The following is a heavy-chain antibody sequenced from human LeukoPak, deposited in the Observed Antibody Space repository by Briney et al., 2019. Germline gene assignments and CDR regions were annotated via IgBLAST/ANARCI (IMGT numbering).Heavy chain of an antibody. CDR2: ISYDGSNK. D-gene: IGHD6-19*01. Sequence: GRSLRLSCAASGFTFSSYGMHWVRQAPGKGLEWVSVISYDGSNKYYADSVKGRFTISRDNSKNTLYLQMNSLRAEDTAVYYCAKDIAVALARYFDYWGEGTLVTVSS. V-gene: IGHV3-30*18. CDR1: GFTFSSYG. J-gene: IGHJ4*02. CDR3: AKDIAVALARYFDY.